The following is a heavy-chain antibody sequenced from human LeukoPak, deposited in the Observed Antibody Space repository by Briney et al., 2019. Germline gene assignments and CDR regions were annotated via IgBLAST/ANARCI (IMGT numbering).Heavy chain of an antibody. CDR2: ISYDGNNK. V-gene: IGHV3-30-3*01. D-gene: IGHD1-1*01. CDR3: ARGTGTQVAPYYFDH. CDR1: GFAFSSFA. J-gene: IGHJ4*02. Sequence: GGSLRLSCAASGFAFSSFAMHWVRQAPGKGLEWVAVISYDGNNKYYADSVKGRFTISRDNSKNTLYLQMNSLRTEDTTTYYCARGTGTQVAPYYFDHWGQGTLVTVSS.